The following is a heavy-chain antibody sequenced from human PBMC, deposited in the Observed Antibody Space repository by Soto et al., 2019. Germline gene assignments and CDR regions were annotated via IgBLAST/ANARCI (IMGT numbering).Heavy chain of an antibody. CDR3: ARHSKKTGDFDYYYGMDV. CDR1: GGSMSPYY. J-gene: IGHJ6*02. D-gene: IGHD7-27*01. V-gene: IGHV4-59*08. CDR2: IYYRGNT. Sequence: SETLSLTCSVFGGSMSPYYWSWIGQSPGKGLEWIANIYYRGNTNYNPSLESRVTISIDTSKNQFSLKLNSLTAADTAVYYCARHSKKTGDFDYYYGMDVWGQGTTVTVS.